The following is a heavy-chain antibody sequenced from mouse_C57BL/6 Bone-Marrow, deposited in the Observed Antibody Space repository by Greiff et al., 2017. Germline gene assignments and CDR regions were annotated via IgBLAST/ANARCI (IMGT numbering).Heavy chain of an antibody. CDR3: ARWITTVVALDY. D-gene: IGHD1-1*01. J-gene: IGHJ2*01. Sequence: EVQLQQSGPELVKPGASVKISCKASGYTFTDYYMNWVKQSHGKSLEWIGDINPNNGGTSYNQKFKGKATLTVDKSSSTAYMELRSLTSEDSAVYYCARWITTVVALDYWGQGTTLTVSS. CDR2: INPNNGGT. V-gene: IGHV1-26*01. CDR1: GYTFTDYY.